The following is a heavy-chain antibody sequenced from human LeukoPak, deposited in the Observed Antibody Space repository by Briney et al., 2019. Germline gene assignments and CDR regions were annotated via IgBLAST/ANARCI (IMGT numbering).Heavy chain of an antibody. CDR3: ARGGLIGWFDP. Sequence: TSETLSLTCTVSRGSISPYSWNWIRQPPGKGLEWIGYINYSGSTNYNPSLKSRVTMSIDTSKNQFSLKLRSVTAADTAVYYCARGGLIGWFDPWGHGTLVTVSS. V-gene: IGHV4-59*01. D-gene: IGHD3-16*01. CDR1: RGSISPYS. J-gene: IGHJ5*02. CDR2: INYSGST.